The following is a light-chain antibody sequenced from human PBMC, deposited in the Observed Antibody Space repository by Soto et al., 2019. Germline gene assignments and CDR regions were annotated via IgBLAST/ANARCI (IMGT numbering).Light chain of an antibody. J-gene: IGLJ1*01. CDR2: DVS. CDR1: SSDVGGYNY. CDR3: CSYAGSYSYV. Sequence: QSVLTQPRSVSGSPGQSVTISCTGTSSDVGGYNYVSWYLQHPGNAPKLMIYDVSKRPSGVPVRFSGSKSGNTASLTISGPQAEDEADYYCCSYAGSYSYVFGTGTKVTVL. V-gene: IGLV2-11*01.